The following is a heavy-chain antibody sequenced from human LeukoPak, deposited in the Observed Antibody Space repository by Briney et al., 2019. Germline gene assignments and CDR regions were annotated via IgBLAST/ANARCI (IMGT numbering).Heavy chain of an antibody. J-gene: IGHJ4*02. CDR2: IYHSGST. CDR3: ARGVDYGDEYFDY. CDR1: GGSISSSNW. V-gene: IGHV4-4*02. D-gene: IGHD4-17*01. Sequence: PSETLSLTCAVSGGSISSSNWWSWVRQPPGKGLEWIGEIYHSGSTNYNPSLKSRVTISVDKSKNQFSLKLSSVIAADTAVYYCARGVDYGDEYFDYWGQGTLVTVSS.